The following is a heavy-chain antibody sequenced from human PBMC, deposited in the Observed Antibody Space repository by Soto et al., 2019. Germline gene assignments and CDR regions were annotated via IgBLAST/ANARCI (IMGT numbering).Heavy chain of an antibody. V-gene: IGHV4-31*03. Sequence: TLSLTCTVSGGSISSGGYYWSWIRQHPGKGLEWIGYIYYSGSTYYNPSLKSRVTISVDTSKNQFSLKLSSVTAADTAVYYCARGIDYEMSFDYWGQGTLVTVSS. CDR3: ARGIDYEMSFDY. CDR1: GGSISSGGYY. D-gene: IGHD4-17*01. J-gene: IGHJ4*02. CDR2: IYYSGST.